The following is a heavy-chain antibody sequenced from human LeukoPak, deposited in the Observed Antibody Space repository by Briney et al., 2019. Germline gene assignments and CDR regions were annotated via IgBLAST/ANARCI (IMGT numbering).Heavy chain of an antibody. CDR3: ATNGWYCLDH. V-gene: IGHV4-38-2*02. J-gene: IGHJ1*01. CDR2: IYHSGST. D-gene: IGHD6-19*01. Sequence: PSQTLSLTCTVSGYSISSGYYWGWIRQPPRKGLEWIGSIYHSGSTYYNPSLKSRVTISIDTSKNQFSLKLSSVTAADTAVYYCATNGWYCLDHWGQGALVTVSS. CDR1: GYSISSGYY.